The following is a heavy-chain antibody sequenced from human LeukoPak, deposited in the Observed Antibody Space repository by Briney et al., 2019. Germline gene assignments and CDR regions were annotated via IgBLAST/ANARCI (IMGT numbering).Heavy chain of an antibody. CDR1: GYTFTSYD. D-gene: IGHD3-3*01. J-gene: IGHJ6*03. CDR2: MNPNSGNT. Sequence: ASVKVSCKASGYTFTSYDINWVRQATGQGLEWMGWMNPNSGNTGYAQKFQGRVTMTRNTSISTAYMELSSLRSEDTAFYYCARLVFFWSVYYYYYMDVWGKGTTVTVSS. CDR3: ARLVFFWSVYYYYYMDV. V-gene: IGHV1-8*01.